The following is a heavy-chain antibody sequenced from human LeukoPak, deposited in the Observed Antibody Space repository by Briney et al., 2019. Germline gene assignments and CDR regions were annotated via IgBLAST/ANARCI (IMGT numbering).Heavy chain of an antibody. V-gene: IGHV1-18*01. CDR3: ARETLPMITFAFDI. CDR1: GYTFTSYG. Sequence: ASVKVSCKASGYTFTSYGISWVRQAPGQGLEWMGWISAYNGSTNYAQKLQGRVTMTTDTSTSTAYMELRSLRSDDTAVYYCARETLPMITFAFDIWGQGTMVTVSS. J-gene: IGHJ3*02. D-gene: IGHD3-16*01. CDR2: ISAYNGST.